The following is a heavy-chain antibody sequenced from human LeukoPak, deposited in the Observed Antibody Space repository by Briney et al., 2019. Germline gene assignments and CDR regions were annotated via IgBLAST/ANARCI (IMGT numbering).Heavy chain of an antibody. CDR3: ARPPRYYYDSSGYYLKSSYYYYYMDV. V-gene: IGHV4-39*01. CDR2: IYYSGST. Sequence: SETLSLTCTVSGGSISSSSYYWGWIRQPPGKGLEWIGSIYYSGSTYYNPSPKSRVTISVDTSKNQFSLKLSSVTAADTAVYYCARPPRYYYDSSGYYLKSSYYYYYMDVWGKGTTVTVSS. D-gene: IGHD3-22*01. J-gene: IGHJ6*03. CDR1: GGSISSSSYY.